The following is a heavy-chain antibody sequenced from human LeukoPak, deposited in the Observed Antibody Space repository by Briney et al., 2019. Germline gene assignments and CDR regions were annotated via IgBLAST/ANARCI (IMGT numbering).Heavy chain of an antibody. CDR3: ARGRYSSSWHPY. Sequence: PGGSLRLSCAASGFTFSSYAMSWVRQAPGKGLEWVSAISGSGGSTYYADSVKGRFTISRDNSKNSLYLQVNSLRAEDTALYYCARGRYSSSWHPYWGQGTLVTVSS. D-gene: IGHD6-13*01. CDR1: GFTFSSYA. J-gene: IGHJ4*02. V-gene: IGHV3-23*01. CDR2: ISGSGGST.